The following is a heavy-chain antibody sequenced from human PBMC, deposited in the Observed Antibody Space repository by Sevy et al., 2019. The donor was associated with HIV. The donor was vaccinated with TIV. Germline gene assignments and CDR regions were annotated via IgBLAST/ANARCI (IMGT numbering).Heavy chain of an antibody. D-gene: IGHD6-13*01. CDR2: ISSSSSTI. CDR3: ARDTVGIAAAHWYYMDV. J-gene: IGHJ6*03. CDR1: GFTFSSYS. V-gene: IGHV3-48*01. Sequence: GGSLRLSCAASGFTFSSYSMNWVRQAPGKGLEWVSYISSSSSTIYYADPVKGRFTISRDNAKNSLYLQMNSLRAEDTAVYYCARDTVGIAAAHWYYMDVWGKGTTVTVSS.